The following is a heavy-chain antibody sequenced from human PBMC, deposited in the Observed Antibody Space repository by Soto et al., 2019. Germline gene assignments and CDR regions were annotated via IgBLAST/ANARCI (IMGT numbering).Heavy chain of an antibody. J-gene: IGHJ6*02. D-gene: IGHD2-15*01. CDR1: GFTFSSYA. CDR3: AKDRSLGHCSGGDCYYYYGTDV. Sequence: GGSLRLSCEASGFTFSSYAMSWVRQAPGRGLEWVAVVSYDGSKAYYADSVKGRFTISRDNSKNSVDLQMNSLRPEDTGIYYCAKDRSLGHCSGGDCYYYYGTDVWGQGTTVTVSS. CDR2: VSYDGSKA. V-gene: IGHV3-30*18.